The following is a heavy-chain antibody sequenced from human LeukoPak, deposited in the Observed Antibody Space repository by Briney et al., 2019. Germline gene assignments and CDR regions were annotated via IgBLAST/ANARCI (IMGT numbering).Heavy chain of an antibody. CDR1: GFTFSSYA. V-gene: IGHV3-23*01. CDR3: ATRAGDYSYYFDY. CDR2: ISGSGGSI. D-gene: IGHD4-17*01. J-gene: IGHJ4*02. Sequence: GGSLRLSCAASGFTFSSYAMSWVRQAPGKGLEWVSAISGSGGSIYYADSVKGRFTISRDNSKNTLYLQMNSLRAEDTAVYYCATRAGDYSYYFDYWGQGTLVTVSS.